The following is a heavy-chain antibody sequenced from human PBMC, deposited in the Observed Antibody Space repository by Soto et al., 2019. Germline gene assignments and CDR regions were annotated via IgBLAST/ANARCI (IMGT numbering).Heavy chain of an antibody. CDR3: ARDTGFYGGYNGFDP. Sequence: QVQLQESGPGLLKPSQTLSLTCTVSGGSISGAAYYWTWIRHLPGKGLEWIGYIYYTGTTYYRPSVESRVTIAVDTSKNKFSLQLTSVTAADTAVYYCARDTGFYGGYNGFDPWGQGTLVTVSS. J-gene: IGHJ5*02. V-gene: IGHV4-31*03. CDR2: IYYTGTT. D-gene: IGHD3-16*01. CDR1: GGSISGAAYY.